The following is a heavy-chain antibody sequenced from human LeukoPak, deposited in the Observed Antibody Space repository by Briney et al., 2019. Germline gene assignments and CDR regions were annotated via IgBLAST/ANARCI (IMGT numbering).Heavy chain of an antibody. V-gene: IGHV3-7*01. J-gene: IGHJ5*02. CDR2: IKQDGSEK. D-gene: IGHD3-22*01. CDR1: GFTFSSSA. Sequence: GGSLRLSCAASGFTFSSSAMSWVRQAPGKGLEWVANIKQDGSEKYYVDSVKGRLTISRDNAKNSLYLQMNSLRAEDTAVYYCARDLKYDSSGYYEVGWFDPWGQGTLVTVSS. CDR3: ARDLKYDSSGYYEVGWFDP.